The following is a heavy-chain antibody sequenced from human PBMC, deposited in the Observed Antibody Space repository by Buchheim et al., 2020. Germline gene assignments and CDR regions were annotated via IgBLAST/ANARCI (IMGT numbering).Heavy chain of an antibody. CDR2: INPSGGST. V-gene: IGHV1-46*01. CDR1: GYTFTSYY. Sequence: QVQLVQSGAEVKKPGASVKVSCKASGYTFTSYYMHWVRQAPGQGLEWMGIINPSGGSTSYAQKFQGRVTMTRDTSTSTAYMELSRLRSDDTAVYYCARSHLVVTKDYYFDYWGQGTL. D-gene: IGHD3-22*01. CDR3: ARSHLVVTKDYYFDY. J-gene: IGHJ4*02.